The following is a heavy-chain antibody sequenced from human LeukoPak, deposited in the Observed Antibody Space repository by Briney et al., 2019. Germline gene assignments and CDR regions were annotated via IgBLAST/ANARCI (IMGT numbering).Heavy chain of an antibody. D-gene: IGHD2-2*02. J-gene: IGHJ5*02. CDR1: GGSVSSGSYY. CDR2: IYYSGST. V-gene: IGHV4-61*01. CDR3: ARDNRKVVVVPAAILGDNWFDP. Sequence: SETLSLTCTVSGGSVSSGSYYWSWIRQPPGKGLEWIGYIYYSGSTNYNPSLKSRVTISVDTSKNQFSLKLSSVTAADTAVYYCARDNRKVVVVPAAILGDNWFDPWGQGTLVTVSS.